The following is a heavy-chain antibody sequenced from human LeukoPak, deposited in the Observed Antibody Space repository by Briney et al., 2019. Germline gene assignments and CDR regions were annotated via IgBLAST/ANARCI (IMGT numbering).Heavy chain of an antibody. CDR1: GFTFSSYG. CDR3: AKLVDYGDYESFDY. CDR2: ISYDGSNK. D-gene: IGHD4-17*01. V-gene: IGHV3-30*18. J-gene: IGHJ4*02. Sequence: PGGSLRLSCAASGFTFSSYGMHWVRQAPGKGLEWVAVISYDGSNKYYADSVKGRFTISRDNSKNTLYLQMNSLRAEDTAVYYCAKLVDYGDYESFDYWGQGTLVTVSS.